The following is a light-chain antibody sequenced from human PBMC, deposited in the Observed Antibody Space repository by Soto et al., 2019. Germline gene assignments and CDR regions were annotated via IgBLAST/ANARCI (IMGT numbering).Light chain of an antibody. CDR3: QHYGTSPFT. CDR1: QSIASSY. Sequence: ELVLTQSPGTLSLSPGERATLSCRASQSIASSYLAWYQQRPGQAPRLLVSGTSSRATGIPDRFSCSGSGTDFTLTITRLEPEDFAVYYCQHYGTSPFTFGPGTEVHIK. J-gene: IGKJ3*01. CDR2: GTS. V-gene: IGKV3-20*01.